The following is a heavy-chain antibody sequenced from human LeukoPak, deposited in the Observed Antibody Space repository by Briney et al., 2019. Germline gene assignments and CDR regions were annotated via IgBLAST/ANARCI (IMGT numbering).Heavy chain of an antibody. CDR3: ARGDPYYYYMDV. Sequence: SETLSLTCTVSGGSISSYYWSWIRQPPGKGLEWIGYIYYSGSTNYNPSLKSRVTISVDTSKNQFSLKLSSVTAADTAVYYCARGDPYYYYMDVWGKGTTVTVSS. V-gene: IGHV4-59*01. CDR2: IYYSGST. J-gene: IGHJ6*03. CDR1: GGSISSYY.